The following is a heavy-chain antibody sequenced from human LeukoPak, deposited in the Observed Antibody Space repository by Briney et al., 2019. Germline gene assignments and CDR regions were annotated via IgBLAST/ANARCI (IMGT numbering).Heavy chain of an antibody. CDR1: GGSISRGGYY. CDR3: AREALGYCSDGNCYRFDK. Sequence: SETLSLTCSVSGGSISRGGYYWSWIRQHPGKGLEWIGYIYYSGSTYYNPSLKSRVTISLDTSKNQFSLTLNSVTAADTAVYYCAREALGYCSDGNCYRFDKWGEGTMVAVSS. J-gene: IGHJ4*02. V-gene: IGHV4-31*03. D-gene: IGHD2-15*01. CDR2: IYYSGST.